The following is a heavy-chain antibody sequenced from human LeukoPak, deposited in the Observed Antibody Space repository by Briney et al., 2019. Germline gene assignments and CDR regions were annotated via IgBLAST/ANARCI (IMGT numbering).Heavy chain of an antibody. CDR1: GGSISTSSYY. CDR2: IFYSGST. CDR3: ARHLVREDYFDY. Sequence: SETLSLTCTVSGGSISTSSYYWGWVRQPPGKGLEWIGNIFYSGSTYYSPSLKSRVTISLDTSRNQFSLKLSSVTAADTSVYYCARHLVREDYFDYWGQGTLVTVSS. D-gene: IGHD6-13*01. V-gene: IGHV4-39*01. J-gene: IGHJ4*02.